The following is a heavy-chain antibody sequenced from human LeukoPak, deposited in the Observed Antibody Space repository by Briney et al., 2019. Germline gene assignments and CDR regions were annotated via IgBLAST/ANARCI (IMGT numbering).Heavy chain of an antibody. D-gene: IGHD5-18*01. J-gene: IGHJ4*02. Sequence: PGGSLRLSCAASGFTFSSYGMHWVRQAPGKGLEWVAFIRYDGSNKYYADSVKGRFTISRDNSKNTLYLQMNSLRAEDTAVYYCARVAGGIQLWLGMDYWGQGTLVTVSS. V-gene: IGHV3-30*02. CDR2: IRYDGSNK. CDR1: GFTFSSYG. CDR3: ARVAGGIQLWLGMDY.